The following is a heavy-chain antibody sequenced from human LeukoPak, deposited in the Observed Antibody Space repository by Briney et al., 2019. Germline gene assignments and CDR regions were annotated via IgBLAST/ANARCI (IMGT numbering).Heavy chain of an antibody. Sequence: GGSLRLSCAASGFTFSSYAMHWVRQAPGKGLEWVAVIWYDGSHQYYADSVKGRFTISRDNSKNTLDLQMNSLRVEDTAVYFCAKDKDTPATAQPQRGYFESWGQGTLVTVSS. V-gene: IGHV3-33*06. CDR3: AKDKDTPATAQPQRGYFES. CDR2: IWYDGSHQ. D-gene: IGHD2-15*01. CDR1: GFTFSSYA. J-gene: IGHJ4*02.